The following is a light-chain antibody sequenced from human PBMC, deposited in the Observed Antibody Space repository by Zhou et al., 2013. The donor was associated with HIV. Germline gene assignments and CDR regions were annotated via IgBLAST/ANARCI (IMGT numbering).Light chain of an antibody. CDR3: LQHNTYPYT. CDR2: AAS. Sequence: DIQMTQSPSSLSASVGDRVTITCRASQGIRNDLGWYQQKPGRAPKRLIYAASSLQSRGPDQGSAAVDLGQNSLSQSAACSLKILSTYYCLQHNTYPYTFGPGDRSWRIK. CDR1: QGIRND. J-gene: IGKJ2*01. V-gene: IGKV1-17*01.